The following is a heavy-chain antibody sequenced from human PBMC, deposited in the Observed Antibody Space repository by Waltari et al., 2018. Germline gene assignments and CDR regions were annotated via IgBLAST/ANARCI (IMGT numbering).Heavy chain of an antibody. V-gene: IGHV3-74*01. CDR1: GFPFSAHW. CDR3: ARKGGRGYTYGPFYFDS. D-gene: IGHD5-18*01. Sequence: EVQLLEAGGDLVQPGGSVRLSCAASGFPFSAHWMHWVRQAPGKGLVWVARINGDGYGITYSDSVQGRFTISRDNTKNTVYLQLNSLRADDTAVYYCARKGGRGYTYGPFYFDSWGRGTLVTVSS. J-gene: IGHJ4*02. CDR2: INGDGYGI.